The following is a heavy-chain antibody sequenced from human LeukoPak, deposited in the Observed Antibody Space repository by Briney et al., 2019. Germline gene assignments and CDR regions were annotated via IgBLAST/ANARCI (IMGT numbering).Heavy chain of an antibody. J-gene: IGHJ4*02. Sequence: GRSLRLSCAASGFTFSSYAMHWVRQAPGKGLEWVAVISYDGSNKYYADSVKGRFTIPRDNSKNTLYLQMNSLRAEDTAVYYCARSPPNNYFDYWGQGTLVTVSS. CDR2: ISYDGSNK. CDR3: ARSPPNNYFDY. V-gene: IGHV3-30-3*01. CDR1: GFTFSSYA.